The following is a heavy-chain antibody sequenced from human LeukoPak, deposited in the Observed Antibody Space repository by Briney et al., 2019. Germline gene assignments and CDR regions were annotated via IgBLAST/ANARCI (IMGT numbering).Heavy chain of an antibody. V-gene: IGHV4-39*07. J-gene: IGHJ4*02. D-gene: IGHD6-13*01. CDR1: GGSISSSSYY. CDR2: IYYSGST. Sequence: PSETLSLTCTVSGGSISSSSYYWGWIRQPPGKGLEWIGSIYYSGSTYYNPSLKSRVTISVDTSKNQFSLKLSSVTAADTAVYYCARDPKYSSSWLRNFDYWGQGTLVTVSS. CDR3: ARDPKYSSSWLRNFDY.